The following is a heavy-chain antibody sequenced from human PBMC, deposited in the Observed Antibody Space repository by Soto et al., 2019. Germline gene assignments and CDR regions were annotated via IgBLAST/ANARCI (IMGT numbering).Heavy chain of an antibody. D-gene: IGHD3-10*01. CDR1: GYTFTNYW. CDR2: IYPDDSDT. Sequence: GESLKISCKASGYTFTNYWIGWVRQMPGKGLEWMGIIYPDDSDTRYSPSFQGQVTISADKSISTAYLQWSSLKASDTAMYYCAREVMIRGINDYYGMDVWGQGTTVTVSS. J-gene: IGHJ6*02. CDR3: AREVMIRGINDYYGMDV. V-gene: IGHV5-51*01.